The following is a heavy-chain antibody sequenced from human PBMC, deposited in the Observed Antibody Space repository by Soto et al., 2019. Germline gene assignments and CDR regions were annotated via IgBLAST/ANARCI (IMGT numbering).Heavy chain of an antibody. D-gene: IGHD3-22*01. J-gene: IGHJ6*02. CDR1: GGSISSSSYY. V-gene: IGHV4-39*01. CDR3: ARISSGYYKGYYYGMDV. Sequence: SETLSLTCTVSGGSISSSSYYWGWIRQPPGKGLEWIGSIYYSGSTYYNPSLKSRVTISVDTSKNQFSLKLSSVTDADTAVYYCARISSGYYKGYYYGMDVWGQGTTVTVSS. CDR2: IYYSGST.